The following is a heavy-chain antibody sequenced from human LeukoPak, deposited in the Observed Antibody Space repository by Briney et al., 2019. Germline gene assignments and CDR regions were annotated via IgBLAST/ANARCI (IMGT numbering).Heavy chain of an antibody. Sequence: GGSLRLSCAASGFTFSSYAMSWVRQAPGKGLEWVSAISGSGGSTYYADSVKGRFTISRDNSKNTLYLQMNSLRAEDTAVYYCAKRCYYDSSGYYSPYFDYWGQGTLSPSPQ. V-gene: IGHV3-23*01. CDR2: ISGSGGST. CDR1: GFTFSSYA. D-gene: IGHD3-22*01. CDR3: AKRCYYDSSGYYSPYFDY. J-gene: IGHJ4*02.